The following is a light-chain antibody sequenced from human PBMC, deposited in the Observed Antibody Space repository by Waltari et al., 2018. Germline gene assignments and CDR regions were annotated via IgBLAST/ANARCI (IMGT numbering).Light chain of an antibody. J-gene: IGLJ3*02. CDR2: RNN. V-gene: IGLV1-47*01. Sequence: QPVLTQPPSASGTPGQRVTISCSGSRSNIGSNYVYWYQQLPGPAPKLLIYRNNQRPSGVPDRFSGSKSGTSASLAISGLRSEDEADYYCAAWDDSLSGRVFGGGTKVTVL. CDR1: RSNIGSNY. CDR3: AAWDDSLSGRV.